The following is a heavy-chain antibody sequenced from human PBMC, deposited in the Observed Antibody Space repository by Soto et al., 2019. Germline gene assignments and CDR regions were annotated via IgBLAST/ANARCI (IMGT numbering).Heavy chain of an antibody. CDR2: INTNGVNT. Sequence: EVQLVESGGGLVQPGGSLRLSCAASGFTFSGYSMFWVRQAQGKGLEYVSAINTNGVNTFYAKSVKGRFTISRDNSKNTMYLQMASPRAEDMAVYYCARGRVEDSSGWATYFDYWGQGTLVTVSS. J-gene: IGHJ4*02. V-gene: IGHV3-64*01. D-gene: IGHD6-19*01. CDR3: ARGRVEDSSGWATYFDY. CDR1: GFTFSGYS.